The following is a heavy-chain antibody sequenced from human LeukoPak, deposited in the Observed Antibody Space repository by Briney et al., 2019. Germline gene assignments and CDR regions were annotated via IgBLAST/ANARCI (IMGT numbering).Heavy chain of an antibody. CDR2: INHSGST. V-gene: IGHV4-34*01. CDR3: ARGDYYDSSGYYHEPDY. J-gene: IGHJ4*02. CDR1: GGSSSGYY. D-gene: IGHD3-22*01. Sequence: KAPETLSLTCAVYGGSSSGYYWSWIRQPPGKGLEWIGEINHSGSTNYNPSLKSRVTISVDTSKNQFSLKLSSVTAADTAVYYCARGDYYDSSGYYHEPDYWGQGTLVTVSS.